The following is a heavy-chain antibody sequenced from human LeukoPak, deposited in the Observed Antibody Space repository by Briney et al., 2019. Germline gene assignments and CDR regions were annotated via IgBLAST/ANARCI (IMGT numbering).Heavy chain of an antibody. CDR2: ISSSSSYI. D-gene: IGHD2-15*01. CDR3: ARVSNQWGYCSGGSCYADY. CDR1: GFTFSSYS. J-gene: IGHJ4*02. V-gene: IGHV3-21*01. Sequence: GGSLRLSCAASGFTFSSYSMNWVRQAPGKGLEWVPSISSSSSYIYYADSVKGRFTISRDNAKNSLYLQMNSLRAEDTAVYYCARVSNQWGYCSGGSCYADYWGQGTLVTVSS.